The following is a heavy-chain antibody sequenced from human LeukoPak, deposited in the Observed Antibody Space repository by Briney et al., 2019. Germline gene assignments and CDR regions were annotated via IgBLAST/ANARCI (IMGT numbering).Heavy chain of an antibody. CDR3: ARRGWSTELFEY. CDR1: GYSFTSYW. D-gene: IGHD2-8*02. Sequence: HGESLKISCKGSGYSFTSYWVGWVRQMPGKGLEWMGTIYPGDSDTRYSPSFQGQVTISADKSISNAYLQWSSLKASDSAIYYCARRGWSTELFEYWGQGTLVTVSS. J-gene: IGHJ4*02. CDR2: IYPGDSDT. V-gene: IGHV5-51*01.